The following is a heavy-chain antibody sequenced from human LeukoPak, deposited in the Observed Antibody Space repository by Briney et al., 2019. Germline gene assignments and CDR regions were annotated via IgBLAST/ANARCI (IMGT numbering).Heavy chain of an antibody. D-gene: IGHD3-16*01. CDR2: IYYSGST. Sequence: SETLSLTCTVSGGSISSYYWSWIRQPPGKGLEWIGYIYYSGSTNYNPSLKSRVTISVDTSENQFSLKLSSVTAADTAVYYCARDPAAFGGGYYDYWGQGTLVTVSS. CDR1: GGSISSYY. CDR3: ARDPAAFGGGYYDY. J-gene: IGHJ4*02. V-gene: IGHV4-59*01.